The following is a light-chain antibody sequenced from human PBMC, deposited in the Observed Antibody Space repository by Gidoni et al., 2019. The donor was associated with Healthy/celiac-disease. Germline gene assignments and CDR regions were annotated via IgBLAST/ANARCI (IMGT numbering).Light chain of an antibody. J-gene: IGKJ4*01. Sequence: PGTLSLSPGERATLSCRASQSVSSSYLAWYQQKPVQAPRLLIYGASSRATGIPDRFSGSGSGTDFTLTISRLEPEDFAVYYCQQYGSSPPLTFGGXTKVEIK. V-gene: IGKV3-20*01. CDR3: QQYGSSPPLT. CDR1: QSVSSSY. CDR2: GAS.